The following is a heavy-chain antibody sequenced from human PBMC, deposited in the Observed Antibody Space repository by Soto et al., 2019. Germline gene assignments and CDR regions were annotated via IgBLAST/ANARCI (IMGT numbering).Heavy chain of an antibody. J-gene: IGHJ6*03. Sequence: VKVSCKASGGTFSSYTISWVRQAPGQGLEWMGRIIPILGIANYAQKFQGRVTITADKSTSTAYMELSSLRSEDTAVYYCARVPITIFGVAALDYYYYMDVWGKGTTVTVSS. V-gene: IGHV1-69*02. CDR2: IIPILGIA. CDR3: ARVPITIFGVAALDYYYYMDV. D-gene: IGHD3-3*01. CDR1: GGTFSSYT.